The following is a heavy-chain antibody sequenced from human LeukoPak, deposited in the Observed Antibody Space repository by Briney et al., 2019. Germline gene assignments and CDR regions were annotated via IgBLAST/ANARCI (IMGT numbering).Heavy chain of an antibody. CDR2: IRYDGSNK. D-gene: IGHD5-18*01. J-gene: IGHJ6*03. V-gene: IGHV3-30*02. CDR1: GFTFSSYG. CDR3: AKAGEYSYGPYYYYYMDV. Sequence: GGSLRLSCAASGFTFSSYGMHWVRQAPGKGLEWVAFIRYDGSNKYYADSVKGRFTISRDNSKNTLYLQMNSLRAEDTSVYYCAKAGEYSYGPYYYYYMDVWGKGTTVTISS.